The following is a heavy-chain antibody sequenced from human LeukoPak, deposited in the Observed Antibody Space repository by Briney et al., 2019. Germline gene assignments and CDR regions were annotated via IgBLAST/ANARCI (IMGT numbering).Heavy chain of an antibody. J-gene: IGHJ4*02. D-gene: IGHD3-10*01. CDR3: ASRPGAYYFDY. V-gene: IGHV3-7*01. Sequence: QPGGSLRLSCAVSGFTFSSYWMSWVRQAPGKGLEWVANIKQDGSEKYYVDSVKGRFTISRDNAKNSLYLQMNSLRAEDTAVYYCASRPGAYYFDYWGQGTLVTVSS. CDR1: GFTFSSYW. CDR2: IKQDGSEK.